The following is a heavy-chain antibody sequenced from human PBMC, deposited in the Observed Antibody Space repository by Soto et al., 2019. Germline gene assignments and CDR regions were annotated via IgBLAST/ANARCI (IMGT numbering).Heavy chain of an antibody. V-gene: IGHV3-48*01. CDR1: GFTFSSYS. CDR3: ARHKRDLRFLEWSYYFDY. D-gene: IGHD3-3*01. Sequence: GGSLRLSCAASGFTFSSYSMHWVRQAPGKGLEWVSYISPSSSSIYYAESVKGRFTISRDNAKNSLYLQMNSLRAEDTAVYYCARHKRDLRFLEWSYYFDYWGQGTLVTVSS. J-gene: IGHJ4*02. CDR2: ISPSSSSI.